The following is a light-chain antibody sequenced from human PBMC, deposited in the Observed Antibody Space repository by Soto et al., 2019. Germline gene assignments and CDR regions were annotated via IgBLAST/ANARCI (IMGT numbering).Light chain of an antibody. CDR2: GAS. CDR1: QSVSSSY. J-gene: IGKJ4*01. V-gene: IGKV3-20*01. CDR3: QQYGSSHPHT. Sequence: EIVLTQSPGTLSLSPGERATLSCRASQSVSSSYLAWYQQKPGQAPRLLIYGASSRATGIPDRFSGSGSGTDFTLTISRLEPEDFAVYYCQQYGSSHPHTFGGGTKVEIK.